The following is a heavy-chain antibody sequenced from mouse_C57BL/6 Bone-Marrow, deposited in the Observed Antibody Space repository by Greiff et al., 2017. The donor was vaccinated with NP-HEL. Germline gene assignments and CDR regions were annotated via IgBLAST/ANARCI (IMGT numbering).Heavy chain of an antibody. CDR1: GFTFTDYY. Sequence: EVQLVESGGGLVQPGGSLSLSCAASGFTFTDYYMSWVRQPPGKALEWLGFIRNKANGYTTEYSSSVKGRFTISRENSQSILYLQMNDLRAEESATYYCERYILTAVVYWYFDVWGTGTTVTVSS. J-gene: IGHJ1*03. CDR2: IRNKANGYTT. D-gene: IGHD1-1*01. V-gene: IGHV7-3*01. CDR3: ERYILTAVVYWYFDV.